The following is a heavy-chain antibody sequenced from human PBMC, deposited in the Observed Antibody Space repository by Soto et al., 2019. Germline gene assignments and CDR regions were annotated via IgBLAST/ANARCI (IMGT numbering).Heavy chain of an antibody. CDR3: ARVRYYDSSGYSPDAFDI. Sequence: SETLSLTCAVSGYSISSGYYWGWIRQPPGKGLEWIGSIYHSGSTYYNPSLKSRVTISVDTSKNQFSLKLSSVTAADTAVYYCARVRYYDSSGYSPDAFDIWGQGTMVTVSS. CDR2: IYHSGST. V-gene: IGHV4-38-2*01. D-gene: IGHD3-22*01. J-gene: IGHJ3*02. CDR1: GYSISSGYY.